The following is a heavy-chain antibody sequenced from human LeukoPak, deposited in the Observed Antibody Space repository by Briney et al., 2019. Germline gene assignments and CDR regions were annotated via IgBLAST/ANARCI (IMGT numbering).Heavy chain of an antibody. J-gene: IGHJ4*02. CDR3: AKDYSNYFFFDY. Sequence: GGSLGLSCAASGFTFSSYAMSWVRQAPGKGLEWVSAISGSGGSTYYADSVKGRFTISRDNSKNTLYPQMNSLRAEDTAVYYCAKDYSNYFFFDYWGQGTRVTVSS. V-gene: IGHV3-23*01. CDR1: GFTFSSYA. D-gene: IGHD4-11*01. CDR2: ISGSGGST.